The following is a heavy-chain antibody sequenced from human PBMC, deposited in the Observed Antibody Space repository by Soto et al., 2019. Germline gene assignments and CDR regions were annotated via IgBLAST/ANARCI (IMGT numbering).Heavy chain of an antibody. CDR1: GGSVSSGSYY. Sequence: SETLSLTCTVSGGSVSSGSYYWSWIRQPPGKGLEWIGYIYYSGSTNYNPSLKSRVTISVDTSKNQFSLKLSSVTAADTAVYYCARRNLHSPQIYGMDVWGQGTTVTVSS. V-gene: IGHV4-61*01. D-gene: IGHD4-4*01. CDR2: IYYSGST. CDR3: ARRNLHSPQIYGMDV. J-gene: IGHJ6*02.